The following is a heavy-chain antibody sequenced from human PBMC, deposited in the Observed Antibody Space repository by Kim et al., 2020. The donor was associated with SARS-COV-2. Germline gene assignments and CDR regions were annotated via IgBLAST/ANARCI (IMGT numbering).Heavy chain of an antibody. D-gene: IGHD2-15*01. J-gene: IGHJ3*02. Sequence: ADSVKGRFTISRDNAKNSLYLQMNSLRAEDTALYYCAKDIGAAPYDAFDIWGQGTMVTVSS. V-gene: IGHV3-9*01. CDR3: AKDIGAAPYDAFDI.